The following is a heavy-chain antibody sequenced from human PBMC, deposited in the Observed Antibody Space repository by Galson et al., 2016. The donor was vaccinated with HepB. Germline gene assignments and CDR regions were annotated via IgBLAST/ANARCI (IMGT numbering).Heavy chain of an antibody. V-gene: IGHV3-48*02. J-gene: IGHJ4*02. CDR3: ARVGRAYDPWAGDFDY. CDR1: GFSFSSYS. D-gene: IGHD3-16*01. CDR2: ITISGGTT. Sequence: SLRLSCAASGFSFSSYSMNWVRQAPGKGLEWISHITISGGTTYYADSVKGRFTIARDNAKNSLYLQMNSLRDEDTAVYYCARVGRAYDPWAGDFDYWGQGTLVTVSS.